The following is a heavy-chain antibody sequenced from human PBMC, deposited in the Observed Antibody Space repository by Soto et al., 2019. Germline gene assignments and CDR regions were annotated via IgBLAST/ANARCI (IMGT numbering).Heavy chain of an antibody. D-gene: IGHD2-15*01. Sequence: EVQLVESGGGLVQPGRSLRLSCAASGFTFDDYAMHWVRQAPGKGLEWVSGISWNSGSIGYADSVKGRFTISRDNAKNSLYLQMNSLRAEDTALYYCAKSRSPYCSGGSCYGDLDYWGQGTLVTVSS. J-gene: IGHJ4*02. CDR1: GFTFDDYA. CDR3: AKSRSPYCSGGSCYGDLDY. V-gene: IGHV3-9*01. CDR2: ISWNSGSI.